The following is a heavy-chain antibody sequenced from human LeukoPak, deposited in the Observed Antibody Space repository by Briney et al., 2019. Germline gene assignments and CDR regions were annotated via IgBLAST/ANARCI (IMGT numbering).Heavy chain of an antibody. V-gene: IGHV3-48*04. CDR3: ARGIDSGAYRIFDY. Sequence: GGSLRLSCAASGFTFSSYSMNWVRQAPGKGLEWVSYISSSYSTIYYADSVKGRFTISRDNAENSLYLQMNSLRSEDTAVYSCARGIDSGAYRIFDYWGQGTLVTVSS. J-gene: IGHJ4*02. D-gene: IGHD1-26*01. CDR2: ISSSYSTI. CDR1: GFTFSSYS.